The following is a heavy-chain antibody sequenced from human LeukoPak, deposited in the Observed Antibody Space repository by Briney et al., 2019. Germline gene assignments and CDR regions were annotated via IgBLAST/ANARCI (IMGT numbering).Heavy chain of an antibody. CDR3: ARQNDRDGYNGPFDY. CDR1: GYSFTSYW. Sequence: KAGESLKISCKGSGYSFTSYWIGWVRQMPGKGLEWMGIIYPGDSDTRYSPSFQGQVTISADKSISTAYLQWSSLKASDTAMYYCARQNDRDGYNGPFDYWGQGTLVTVSS. CDR2: IYPGDSDT. V-gene: IGHV5-51*01. D-gene: IGHD5-24*01. J-gene: IGHJ4*02.